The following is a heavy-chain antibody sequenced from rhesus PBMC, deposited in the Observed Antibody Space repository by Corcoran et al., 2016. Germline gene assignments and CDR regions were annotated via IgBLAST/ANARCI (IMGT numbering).Heavy chain of an antibody. CDR2: ISGSSGST. CDR1: AYSISSGYS. Sequence: QVQLQESGPGLVKPSETLSLTCAVSAYSISSGYSWGWIRQPPGKGLEYIGYISGSSGSTYYNPSLKSRVTIAKDTSKNQFSLKLSSVTAADTAVYYGARLRHDYGSSYFDYWGQGVLVTVSS. J-gene: IGHJ4*01. D-gene: IGHD4-29*01. V-gene: IGHV4-99*01. CDR3: ARLRHDYGSSYFDY.